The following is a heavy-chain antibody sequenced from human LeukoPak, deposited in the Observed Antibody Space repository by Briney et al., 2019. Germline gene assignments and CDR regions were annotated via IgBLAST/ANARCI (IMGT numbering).Heavy chain of an antibody. D-gene: IGHD3/OR15-3a*01. CDR3: TTDLGLGLIFDY. J-gene: IGHJ4*02. CDR2: IWYDGSNK. Sequence: PGGSLRLSCAASGFTFSNYGMHWVRQAPGKGLEWVALIWYDGSNKYYADSVKGRFTISRDNSKNTLYLQMNSLKTEDTAVYYCTTDLGLGLIFDYWGQGTLVTVSS. V-gene: IGHV3-33*01. CDR1: GFTFSNYG.